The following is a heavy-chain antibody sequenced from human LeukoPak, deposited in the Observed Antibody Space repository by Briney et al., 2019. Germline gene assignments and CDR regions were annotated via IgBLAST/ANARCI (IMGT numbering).Heavy chain of an antibody. V-gene: IGHV3-48*01. CDR3: ARVRDGYKPPKLSSYYYMDV. J-gene: IGHJ6*03. Sequence: GGSLRLSCAASGFTFSAYSMNWVRQAPGKGLEWVSYISSNSSTIYYADSVKGRFTISRDNAKNSLYLQMSSLRAEDTAVYYCARVRDGYKPPKLSSYYYMDVWGKGTTVTISS. CDR1: GFTFSAYS. CDR2: ISSNSSTI. D-gene: IGHD5-24*01.